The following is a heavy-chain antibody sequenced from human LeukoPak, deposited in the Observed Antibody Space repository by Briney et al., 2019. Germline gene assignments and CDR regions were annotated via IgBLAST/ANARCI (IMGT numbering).Heavy chain of an antibody. CDR1: GGSFSGYY. D-gene: IGHD1-26*01. Sequence: SETLSLTCAVYGGSFSGYYWSWIRQPPGKGLEWIGEINHSGSTNYNPSLKSRVTISVDTSKNQFSPKLSSVTAADTAVYYCARARSGKWGFDYWGQGTLVTVSS. CDR2: INHSGST. V-gene: IGHV4-34*01. CDR3: ARARSGKWGFDY. J-gene: IGHJ4*02.